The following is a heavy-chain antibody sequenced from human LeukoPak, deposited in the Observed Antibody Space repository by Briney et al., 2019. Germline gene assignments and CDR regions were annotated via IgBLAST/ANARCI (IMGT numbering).Heavy chain of an antibody. CDR2: IYTSGSA. CDR3: ARAVDGYCYSSNCLYNWFDP. V-gene: IGHV4-61*02. Sequence: SQTLSLTCTVSGDSISSGDYYWSWIRQPAGKGLEWIGRIYTSGSANYNPSLKSRVTMSADTSKNQFSLKLFSETAADTAIYYCARAVDGYCYSSNCLYNWFDPWGQGTLDTVSS. CDR1: GDSISSGDYY. J-gene: IGHJ5*02. D-gene: IGHD2-2*01.